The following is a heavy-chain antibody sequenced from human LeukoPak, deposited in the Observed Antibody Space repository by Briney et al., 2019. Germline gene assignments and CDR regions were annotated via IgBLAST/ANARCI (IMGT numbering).Heavy chain of an antibody. CDR1: GGSISSNNYY. J-gene: IGHJ3*02. CDR3: AVNSTKHTFDI. CDR2: MYYSGSM. D-gene: IGHD5/OR15-5a*01. Sequence: NPSETLSLTCTVSGGSISSNNYYWGWIRQTPGKGLEWIGNMYYSGSMYYNPSLKSRVIISVDTSKNQFSLELSSVTAADTAVYYCAVNSTKHTFDIWGQGTMVTVSS. V-gene: IGHV4-39*01.